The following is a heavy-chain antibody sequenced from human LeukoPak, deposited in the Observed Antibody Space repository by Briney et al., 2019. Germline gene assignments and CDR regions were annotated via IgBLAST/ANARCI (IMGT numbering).Heavy chain of an antibody. J-gene: IGHJ4*02. CDR3: ARVRGYYDSFSPIDY. CDR1: GDSISTSSYY. Sequence: SETLSLTCSVSGDSISTSSYYWSWIRQPPEKGLEWIGEINHSGSTNYNPSLKSRVTISVDTSKNQFSLKLSSVTAADTAVYYCARVRGYYDSFSPIDYWGQGTLVTVSS. D-gene: IGHD3-3*01. CDR2: INHSGST. V-gene: IGHV4-39*07.